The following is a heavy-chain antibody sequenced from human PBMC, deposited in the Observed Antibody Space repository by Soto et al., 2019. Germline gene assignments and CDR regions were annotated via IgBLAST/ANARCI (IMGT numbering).Heavy chain of an antibody. Sequence: SLRLSCASSVFTFSSYAMSWVRQAPGKGLKWISSISGSGTSTYYADSVKGRFTISRDNSKNTMYLQMNSLRAEDTALYFCAKENTPDYGDYVDYWGQGTLVTVSS. CDR3: AKENTPDYGDYVDY. J-gene: IGHJ4*02. V-gene: IGHV3-23*01. CDR2: ISGSGTST. D-gene: IGHD4-17*01. CDR1: VFTFSSYA.